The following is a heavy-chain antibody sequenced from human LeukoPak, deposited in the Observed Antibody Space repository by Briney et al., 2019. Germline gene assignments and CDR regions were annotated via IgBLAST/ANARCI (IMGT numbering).Heavy chain of an antibody. CDR1: GGSISSYY. J-gene: IGHJ5*02. V-gene: IGHV4-59*01. D-gene: IGHD2-2*01. CDR2: IYYSVNT. Sequence: SETLSLTCTDAGGSISSYYWSWIRQPPGKGLEWIGYIYYSVNTNYNPSLKSRVTISVDTSKNQFSLKLSSVTAADTAVYYCARGSMVVPADYNWFDPWGQGTLVTVSS. CDR3: ARGSMVVPADYNWFDP.